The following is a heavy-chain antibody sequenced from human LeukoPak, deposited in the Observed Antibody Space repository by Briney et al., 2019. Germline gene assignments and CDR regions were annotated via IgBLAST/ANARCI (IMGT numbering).Heavy chain of an antibody. CDR1: GFTFSSYA. Sequence: GGSLRLSCAASGFTFSSYAMSWVRQAPGKGLEWVSSISGSGGSTYYADSVKGRFAISRDNSKDTLYLQMNGLRAEDTAVYYCAKGGSVGTTTYFDYWGQGTLVTVSS. CDR2: ISGSGGST. J-gene: IGHJ4*02. CDR3: AKGGSVGTTTYFDY. V-gene: IGHV3-23*01. D-gene: IGHD1/OR15-1a*01.